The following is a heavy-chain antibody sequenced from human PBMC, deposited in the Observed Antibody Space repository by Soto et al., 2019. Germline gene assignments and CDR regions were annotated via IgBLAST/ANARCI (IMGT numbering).Heavy chain of an antibody. Sequence: QVQLVQSEAEVKKPGASVKVSCKASGYTFTSYGISWVRQAPGQGLEWMGWISAHNGNIKYAQKLQGRVTMTTDTATSTTYRELRSLRADDTDVYYCARDIGQQLVDYWGQGTLVTVSS. D-gene: IGHD6-13*01. V-gene: IGHV1-18*01. CDR1: GYTFTSYG. CDR2: ISAHNGNI. J-gene: IGHJ4*02. CDR3: ARDIGQQLVDY.